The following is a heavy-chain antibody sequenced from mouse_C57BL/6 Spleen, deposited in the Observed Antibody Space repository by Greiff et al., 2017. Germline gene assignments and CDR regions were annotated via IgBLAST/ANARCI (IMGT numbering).Heavy chain of an antibody. CDR1: GFTFSSYG. Sequence: EVKLMESGGDLVKPGGSLKLSCAASGFTFSSYGMSWVRQTPDKRLEWVATISSGGSYTYYPDSVKGRFTISRDNAKNTLYLQMSSLKSEDTAMYYCARHLVEYYFDYWGQGTTLTVSS. CDR3: ARHLVEYYFDY. J-gene: IGHJ2*01. D-gene: IGHD1-1*02. V-gene: IGHV5-6*01. CDR2: ISSGGSYT.